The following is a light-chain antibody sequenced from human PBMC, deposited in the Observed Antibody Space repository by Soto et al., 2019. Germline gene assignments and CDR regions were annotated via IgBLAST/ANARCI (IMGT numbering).Light chain of an antibody. V-gene: IGKV1-39*01. CDR2: AAS. CDR1: QSISRF. CDR3: QQSFNALLT. J-gene: IGKJ5*01. Sequence: DIQMTQSPSSLSASVGDRVTITCRASQSISRFLNWYQQKPGKAPNLLIFAASNLQTGVPSRFSGSGSGADFTLTISSLQPEDFATYYCQQSFNALLTFGQGTRLDMK.